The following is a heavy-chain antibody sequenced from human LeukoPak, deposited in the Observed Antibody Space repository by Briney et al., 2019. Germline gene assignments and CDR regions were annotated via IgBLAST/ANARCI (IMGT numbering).Heavy chain of an antibody. Sequence: APLKVSCKAAGYTFTSYGISRGRQAPGQGLEWMGGISTYNSVTNYAQKLHGRVTTTTETSTSTAYMELRGLRSHATPAYYSARDAPYGDSYDAFDIWGQGTMVTVSS. CDR3: ARDAPYGDSYDAFDI. V-gene: IGHV1-18*01. J-gene: IGHJ3*02. CDR1: GYTFTSYG. D-gene: IGHD4-17*01. CDR2: ISTYNSVT.